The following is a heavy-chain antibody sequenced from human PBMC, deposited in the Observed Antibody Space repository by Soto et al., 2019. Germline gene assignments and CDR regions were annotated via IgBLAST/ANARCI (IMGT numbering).Heavy chain of an antibody. Sequence: QVQLQESGPGLVKPSQTLSLTSTVSGGSISSGGYYWSWIRQHPGKGLEWIGYIYYSGSTYYNPSLESRVNLSVDTSKNQFSRKLSSVTAADTAVYYCARGGALLWFGELLEGGWFDPWGQGTLVTVSS. CDR2: IYYSGST. J-gene: IGHJ5*02. V-gene: IGHV4-31*03. D-gene: IGHD3-10*01. CDR3: ARGGALLWFGELLEGGWFDP. CDR1: GGSISSGGYY.